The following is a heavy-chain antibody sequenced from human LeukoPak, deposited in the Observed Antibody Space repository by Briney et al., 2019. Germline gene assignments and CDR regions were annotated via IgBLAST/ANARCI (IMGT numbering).Heavy chain of an antibody. V-gene: IGHV3-21*01. D-gene: IGHD3-9*01. J-gene: IGHJ4*02. CDR1: GFTFDGCG. CDR3: AGERTDYDILNGYFAFYFDY. CDR2: ISSSSSYI. Sequence: GGSLRLSCAASGFTFDGCGMSWVRQAPGKGLEWVSSISSSSSYIYYADSVKGRFTISRDNAKNSLYLQMNSLRAEDTAVYYCAGERTDYDILNGYFAFYFDYWGQGTLATVSS.